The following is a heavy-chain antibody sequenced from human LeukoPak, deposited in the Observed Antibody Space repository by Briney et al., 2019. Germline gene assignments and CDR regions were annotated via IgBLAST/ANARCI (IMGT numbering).Heavy chain of an antibody. CDR3: ARHWSWYVDY. J-gene: IGHJ4*02. V-gene: IGHV4-39*01. CDR2: IYYSGST. Sequence: SETLSLTCTASGGSISSRSYYWGWIRQPPGKGLEWIGSIYYSGSTYYNPSLRSRVTISVDTSKNQFSLKLTSVTAADTAVYYCARHWSWYVDYWGQGTLVTVSS. D-gene: IGHD6-13*01. CDR1: GGSISSRSYY.